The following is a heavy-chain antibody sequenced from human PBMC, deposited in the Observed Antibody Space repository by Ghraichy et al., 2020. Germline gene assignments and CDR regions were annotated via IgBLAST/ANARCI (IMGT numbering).Heavy chain of an antibody. CDR1: GFTFSIYA. CDR2: ISGSGGNT. CDR3: AKVKVVPLGAFDI. V-gene: IGHV3-23*01. Sequence: GGSLRLSCAASGFTFSIYAMSWVRQAPGKGLEWVSTISGSGGNTDDADSVKGRLTISRDNSKNTLYLQMNRLRAEDTAVYYCAKVKVVPLGAFDIWGQGTMVTVSS. J-gene: IGHJ3*02. D-gene: IGHD2-2*01.